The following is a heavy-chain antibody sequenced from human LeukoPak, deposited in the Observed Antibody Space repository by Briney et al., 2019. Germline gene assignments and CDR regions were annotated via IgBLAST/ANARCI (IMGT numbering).Heavy chain of an antibody. CDR3: ARDRGAQRLYYGMDV. CDR2: ISSSSSYI. CDR1: GFTFSSYS. V-gene: IGHV3-21*01. Sequence: GGSLRLSCAASGFTFSSYSRNWVRQAPGKGREWVSSISSSSSYIYYADSVKGRFTISRDNAKNSLYLQMDSLRAEDTAVYYCARDRGAQRLYYGMDVWGQGTTVTVS. D-gene: IGHD3-10*01. J-gene: IGHJ6*02.